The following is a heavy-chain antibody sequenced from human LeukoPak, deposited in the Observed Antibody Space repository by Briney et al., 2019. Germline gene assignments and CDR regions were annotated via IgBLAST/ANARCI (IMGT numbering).Heavy chain of an antibody. Sequence: GGSLRLPCAASGFTFRSYSLNWVRQAPGKGLEWVSSISSSSSYIYYADSVKGRFTISRDNAKNSLYLQMNSLRAEDTAVYYCARDPGYSSSSAGYWGQGTLVTVSS. CDR1: GFTFRSYS. D-gene: IGHD6-6*01. CDR2: ISSSSSYI. V-gene: IGHV3-21*01. CDR3: ARDPGYSSSSAGY. J-gene: IGHJ4*02.